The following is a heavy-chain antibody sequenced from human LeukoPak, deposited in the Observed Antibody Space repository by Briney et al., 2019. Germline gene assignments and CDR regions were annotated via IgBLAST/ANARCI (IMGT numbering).Heavy chain of an antibody. CDR2: IYHSGST. D-gene: IGHD3-9*01. CDR1: GGSISSGGYS. V-gene: IGHV4-30-2*01. J-gene: IGHJ3*02. Sequence: PSQTLSLTCAVSGGSISSGGYSWSWIRQPPGKGLEWIGYIYHSGSTYHNPSLKSRVTISVDRSKNQFSLKLSSVTAADTAVYYCARGDYDILTGYYDPNAFDIWGQGTMVTVSS. CDR3: ARGDYDILTGYYDPNAFDI.